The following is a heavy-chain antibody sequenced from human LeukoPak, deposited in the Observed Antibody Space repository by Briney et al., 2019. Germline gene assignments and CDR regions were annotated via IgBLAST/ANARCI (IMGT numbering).Heavy chain of an antibody. J-gene: IGHJ3*02. CDR1: GGSISSSSYY. CDR2: IYYSGST. D-gene: IGHD3-16*01. Sequence: SETLSLTCTVSGGSISSSSYYWGWIRQPPGKGLEWIGSIYYSGSTYYNPSLKSRVTISVDTSKNQFSLKLSSVTAADTAVYYCARDKGGEGAFDIWGQGTMVTVSS. CDR3: ARDKGGEGAFDI. V-gene: IGHV4-39*02.